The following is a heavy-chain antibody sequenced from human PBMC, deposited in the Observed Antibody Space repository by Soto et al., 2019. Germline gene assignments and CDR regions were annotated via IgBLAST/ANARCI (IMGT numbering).Heavy chain of an antibody. CDR3: ARVYYYGSGRRYYYGMDF. CDR2: IYYSGST. V-gene: IGHV4-59*01. D-gene: IGHD3-10*01. CDR1: GGSISSYY. Sequence: QVQLQESGPGLVKPSETLSLTCTVSGGSISSYYWSWIRQPPGKGLEWIGYIYYSGSTNYNPSLKRHVTLTVDTSKNQCSRDPSSVTASDTAVYYCARVYYYGSGRRYYYGMDFWGQGTTVTVSS. J-gene: IGHJ6*02.